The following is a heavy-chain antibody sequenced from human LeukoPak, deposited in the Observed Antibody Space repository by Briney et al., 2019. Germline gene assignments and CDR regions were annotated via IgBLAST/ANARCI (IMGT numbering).Heavy chain of an antibody. CDR3: ARAIVVVPAAMRSKYYYMDV. J-gene: IGHJ6*03. V-gene: IGHV1-2*02. Sequence: GASVKVSCKASGYTFTGYYMHWVRQAPGQGLEWMGWINPNSGGTNYAQKFQGRVTMTRHTSISTAYMELSSLRSEDTAVYYCARAIVVVPAAMRSKYYYMDVWGKGTTVTISS. CDR2: INPNSGGT. CDR1: GYTFTGYY. D-gene: IGHD2-2*01.